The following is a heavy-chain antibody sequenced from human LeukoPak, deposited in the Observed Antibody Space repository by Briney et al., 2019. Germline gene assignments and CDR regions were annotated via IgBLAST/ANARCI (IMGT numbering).Heavy chain of an antibody. CDR2: IKQDGSEK. J-gene: IGHJ4*02. V-gene: IGHV3-7*01. CDR1: GFTFSSYW. CDR3: ARMDSSGWFPFDY. D-gene: IGHD6-19*01. Sequence: GGSLRLSCAASGFTFSSYWMSWVHQAPGKGLEWVANIKQDGSEKYYVDSVKGRFTISRGNAKNSLYLQMNSLRAEDTAVYYCARMDSSGWFPFDYWGQGTLVTVSS.